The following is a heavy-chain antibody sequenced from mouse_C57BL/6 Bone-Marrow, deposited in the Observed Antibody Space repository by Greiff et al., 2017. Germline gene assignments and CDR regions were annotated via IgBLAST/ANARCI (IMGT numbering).Heavy chain of an antibody. CDR1: GYTFTDYN. J-gene: IGHJ2*01. V-gene: IGHV1-59*01. D-gene: IGHD4-1*01. CDR2: IDPSDSYT. CDR3: ARGANWDFDV. Sequence: VPLVESGPELVKPGASVKMSCKASGYTFTDYNMHWVKQSHGQSLEWIGVIDPSDSYTNYNQKFKGKATLTVDTSSSTAYMQLSSLTSEDSAVXYCARGANWDFDVWGKGTTLTVSS.